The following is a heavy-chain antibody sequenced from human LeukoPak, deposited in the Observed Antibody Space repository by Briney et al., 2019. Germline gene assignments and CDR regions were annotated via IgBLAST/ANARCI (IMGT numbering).Heavy chain of an antibody. D-gene: IGHD3-10*01. CDR1: GFVFRTYD. V-gene: IGHV3-48*01. CDR3: TTTYFSGNFDY. CDR2: ISSSSGTI. J-gene: IGHJ4*02. Sequence: PGGSLRLSCAASGFVFRTYDMNWVRQAPGKGLEWVSYISSSSGTIYYADSVKGRFTISRDNAKNSLYLQMNSLKTEDTAVYYCTTTYFSGNFDYWGQGTLVTVSS.